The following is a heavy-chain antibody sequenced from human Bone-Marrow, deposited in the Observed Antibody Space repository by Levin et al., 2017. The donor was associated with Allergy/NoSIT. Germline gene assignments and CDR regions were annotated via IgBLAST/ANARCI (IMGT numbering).Heavy chain of an antibody. J-gene: IGHJ4*01. CDR2: IYSGDSDT. Sequence: KYGESLKISCKASGYKFSNYWIAWVRQKPGKGLEWMGIIYSGDSDTRYSPSFQGQVTISADKSVSTAYLQWNSLQVSDTAIYFCSRLSHQRAQYHDSSAYSLWGQGTLVTVSS. D-gene: IGHD3-22*01. CDR3: SRLSHQRAQYHDSSAYSL. V-gene: IGHV5-51*01. CDR1: GYKFSNYW.